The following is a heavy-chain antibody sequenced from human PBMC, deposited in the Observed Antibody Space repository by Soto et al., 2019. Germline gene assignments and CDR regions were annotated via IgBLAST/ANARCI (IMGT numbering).Heavy chain of an antibody. CDR1: GYSFTGYY. CDR2: INPKSGGT. Sequence: ASVKVSCRTSGYSFTGYYIHWVRQAPGQGLEWMGWINPKSGGTNYAQKFQGRVTMTRDTSISTVYMELSSLRSDDTAIYYCARELRIDYSGVGAFDIWGQGTMVTVSS. J-gene: IGHJ3*02. V-gene: IGHV1-2*02. D-gene: IGHD3-10*01. CDR3: ARELRIDYSGVGAFDI.